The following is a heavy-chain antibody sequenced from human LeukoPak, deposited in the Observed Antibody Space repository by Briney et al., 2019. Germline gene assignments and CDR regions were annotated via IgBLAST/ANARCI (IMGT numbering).Heavy chain of an antibody. V-gene: IGHV4-39*01. CDR2: IYYAGGT. D-gene: IGHD4-11*01. Sequence: PSETLSLTCSVSGGSITSSSYYWAWIRQPPEKGLEWIGGIYYAGGTNYSPSLKSRVTISVDTSKNQFSLKLSSVTAADTAVYYWARHGGTKVTLVEVYYFGHWGQGTPVTVSS. J-gene: IGHJ4*02. CDR3: ARHGGTKVTLVEVYYFGH. CDR1: GGSITSSSYY.